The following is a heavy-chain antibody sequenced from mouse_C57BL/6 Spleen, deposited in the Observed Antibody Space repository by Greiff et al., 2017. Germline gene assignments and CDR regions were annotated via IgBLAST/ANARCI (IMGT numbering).Heavy chain of an antibody. J-gene: IGHJ1*03. CDR3: ARDNYGSYFDV. CDR1: GYSITSGYY. CDR2: ISYDGSN. D-gene: IGHD1-1*01. V-gene: IGHV3-6*01. Sequence: EVQRVESGPGLVKPSQSLSLTCSVTGYSITSGYYWNWIRQFPGNKLEWMGYISYDGSNNYNPSLKNRISITRDTSKNQFFLKLNSVTTEDTATYYCARDNYGSYFDVWGTGTTVTVSS.